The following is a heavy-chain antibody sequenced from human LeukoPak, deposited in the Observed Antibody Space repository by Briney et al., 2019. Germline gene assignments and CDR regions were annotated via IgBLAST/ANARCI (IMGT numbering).Heavy chain of an antibody. D-gene: IGHD1-7*01. V-gene: IGHV3-74*01. CDR1: GFTFSSYW. CDR3: VRGVGVSRFNYLDP. CDR2: INSDGSST. Sequence: GGSLRLSCAASGFTFSSYWMHWVRQAPGKGLVWVSRINSDGSSTSYADSVKGRFTISRDNSKNTLYLQMNSLRDDDTAVYYCVRGVGVSRFNYLDPWGQGTLVIVSS. J-gene: IGHJ5*02.